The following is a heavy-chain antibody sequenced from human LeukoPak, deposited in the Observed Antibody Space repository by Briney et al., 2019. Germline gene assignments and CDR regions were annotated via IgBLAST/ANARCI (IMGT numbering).Heavy chain of an antibody. V-gene: IGHV3-11*01. J-gene: IGHJ4*02. CDR2: ISSSGSTI. D-gene: IGHD3-22*01. Sequence: GGSLRLSCAASGFTFSDYYMSWIRQAPGKGLEWVSYISSSGSTIYYADSVKGRFTISRDNSKNTLYLQMNSLRAEDTAVYYCAKQDSSGYYYALFDYWGQGTLVTVSS. CDR1: GFTFSDYY. CDR3: AKQDSSGYYYALFDY.